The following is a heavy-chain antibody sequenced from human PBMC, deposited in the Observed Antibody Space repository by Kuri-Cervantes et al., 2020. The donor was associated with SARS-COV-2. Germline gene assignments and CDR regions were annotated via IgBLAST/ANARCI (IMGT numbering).Heavy chain of an antibody. CDR1: GFTFSSYA. V-gene: IGHV3-64*01. J-gene: IGHJ2*01. Sequence: GESLKISCAASGFTFSSYAMHWVRQAPGKGLEYVSAISSNGGSTYYANSVKGRFTISRDNSKNTLYLQMGSLRAEDMAVYYCARDGGWLNWYFDLWGRGTLVTVSS. CDR3: ARDGGWLNWYFDL. CDR2: ISSNGGST. D-gene: IGHD6-19*01.